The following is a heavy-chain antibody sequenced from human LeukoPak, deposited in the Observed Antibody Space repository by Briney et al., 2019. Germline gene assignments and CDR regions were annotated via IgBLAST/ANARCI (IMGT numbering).Heavy chain of an antibody. Sequence: SETLSLTCTVSGGSISSGGYYWSWIRQHPGKGLEWIGYIYYSGSTYYNPSLKSRVTISVDTSKNQFSLKLSSVTAADTAVYYCARGGSVALDYWGQGTLVIVSS. D-gene: IGHD3-10*01. CDR3: ARGGSVALDY. V-gene: IGHV4-31*03. CDR1: GGSISSGGYY. CDR2: IYYSGST. J-gene: IGHJ4*02.